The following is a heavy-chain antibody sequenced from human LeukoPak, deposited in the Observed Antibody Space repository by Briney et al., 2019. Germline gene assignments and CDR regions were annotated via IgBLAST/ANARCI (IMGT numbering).Heavy chain of an antibody. CDR3: ATTDYGDYEPYFQH. D-gene: IGHD4-17*01. CDR2: FDPEDGET. J-gene: IGHJ1*01. Sequence: ASVKVSCKVSVYTLTELSMHWVRQAPGKGLEWMGGFDPEDGETIYAQKFQGRVTMTEDTSTNTAYMELSSLRSEDTAVYYCATTDYGDYEPYFQHWGQGTLVTVSS. V-gene: IGHV1-24*01. CDR1: VYTLTELS.